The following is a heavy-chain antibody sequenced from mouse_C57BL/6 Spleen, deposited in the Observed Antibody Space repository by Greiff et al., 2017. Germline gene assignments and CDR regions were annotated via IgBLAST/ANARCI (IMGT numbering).Heavy chain of an antibody. CDR2: LDTNRGGT. CDR1: GYTFTSYW. J-gene: IGHJ4*01. D-gene: IGHD2-12*01. CDR3: ARCYSSYAMDY. Sequence: QVQLQQPGAELVKPGASVKLTCKASGYTFTSYWMHWVQQRPGRGLEWIGRLDTNRGGTKYNEKFNVKATLAIAKPSSSAYMQLRRLTSEGSAVYYCARCYSSYAMDYWGQGTSVTVSS. V-gene: IGHV1-72*01.